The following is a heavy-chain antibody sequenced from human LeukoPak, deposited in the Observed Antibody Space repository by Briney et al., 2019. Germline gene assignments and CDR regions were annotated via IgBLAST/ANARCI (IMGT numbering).Heavy chain of an antibody. CDR3: ARDCGSAETYDYVWGSYRPGCYYGMDV. J-gene: IGHJ6*02. CDR2: INPNSGGT. V-gene: IGHV1-2*04. D-gene: IGHD3-16*02. CDR1: GYTFTGYY. Sequence: ASVKVSCKASGYTFTGYYMHWVRQAPGQGLEWMGWINPNSGGTNYAQKFQGWVTMTRDTSISTAYMELSRLRSDDTAVYYCARDCGSAETYDYVWGSYRPGCYYGMDVWGQGTTVTVSS.